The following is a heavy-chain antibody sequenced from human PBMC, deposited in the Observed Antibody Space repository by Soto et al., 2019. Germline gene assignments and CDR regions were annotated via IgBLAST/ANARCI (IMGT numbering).Heavy chain of an antibody. V-gene: IGHV1-69*13. CDR1: GGTFSSYA. D-gene: IGHD3-3*01. J-gene: IGHJ6*02. Sequence: ASVKVSCKASGGTFSSYAISWVRQAPGQGLEWMGGIIPIFGTANYAQKFQGRVTITADESTSTAYMELSSLRSEDTAVYYCASGYYESYYYYYGMDVWGQGTTVTVSS. CDR3: ASGYYESYYYYYGMDV. CDR2: IIPIFGTA.